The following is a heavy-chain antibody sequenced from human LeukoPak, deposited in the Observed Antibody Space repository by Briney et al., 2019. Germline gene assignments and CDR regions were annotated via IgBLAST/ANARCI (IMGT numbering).Heavy chain of an antibody. Sequence: GGSLRLSCAASGFTFSSYEMNWVRQASGKGLEWVSYISRSGSTIYYADSVKGRFTISRDNAKNSLYLQMNSLRAEDTAVYYCAREARGSGKNGMDVWGQGTTVTVSS. V-gene: IGHV3-48*03. J-gene: IGHJ6*02. D-gene: IGHD3-10*01. CDR1: GFTFSSYE. CDR2: ISRSGSTI. CDR3: AREARGSGKNGMDV.